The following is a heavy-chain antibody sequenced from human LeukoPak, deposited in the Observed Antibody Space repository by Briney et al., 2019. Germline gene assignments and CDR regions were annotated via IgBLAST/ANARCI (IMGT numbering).Heavy chain of an antibody. Sequence: GGSLRLSCAASGFAFSKYAMTWVRLAPGKGLEWVSGISVSGGSTNYADSVKGRFTISRDNSKNTLYLQMNSLRAEDTAVYYCAKSNYSDSGGYYFFDYWGQGTLVTVSS. V-gene: IGHV3-23*01. CDR2: ISVSGGST. D-gene: IGHD3-22*01. J-gene: IGHJ4*02. CDR1: GFAFSKYA. CDR3: AKSNYSDSGGYYFFDY.